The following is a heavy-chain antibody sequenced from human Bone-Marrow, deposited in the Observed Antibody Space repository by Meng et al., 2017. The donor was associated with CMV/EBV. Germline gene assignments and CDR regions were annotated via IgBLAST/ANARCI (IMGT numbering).Heavy chain of an antibody. J-gene: IGHJ4*02. D-gene: IGHD3-3*01. V-gene: IGHV3-30*04. CDR2: ISYDGSNK. CDR3: ARDPPLLLRFLEWLLGYFDY. Sequence: GGSLRLSCAASGFTFSSYAMHWVRQAPGKGLEWVAVISYDGSNKYYADSVKGRFTISRDNSKNTLYLQMNSLRAEDTAVYYCARDPPLLLRFLEWLLGYFDYWGQGTLVTVSS. CDR1: GFTFSSYA.